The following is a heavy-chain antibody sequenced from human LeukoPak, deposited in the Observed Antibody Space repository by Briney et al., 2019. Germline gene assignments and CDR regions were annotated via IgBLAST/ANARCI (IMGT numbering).Heavy chain of an antibody. Sequence: PGGSLRLSCAASGFTFSNYEMNWVRQAPGKGLEWVAFISSRGTLIYYADSVKGRFTISRDDANSSLFLHMNSLRADDTAVYYCARVSGLGWHFDYWGQGTLVTVSS. J-gene: IGHJ4*02. D-gene: IGHD6-19*01. CDR3: ARVSGLGWHFDY. V-gene: IGHV3-48*03. CDR1: GFTFSNYE. CDR2: ISSRGTLI.